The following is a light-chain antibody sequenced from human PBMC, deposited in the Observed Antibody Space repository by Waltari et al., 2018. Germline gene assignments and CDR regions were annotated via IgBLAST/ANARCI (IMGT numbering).Light chain of an antibody. J-gene: IGKJ1*01. CDR2: KTS. CDR3: QQYSTYSLWA. Sequence: IRMTQSPSTLSASIGDRVTITCRASQNISRWLAWYQQKPGKAPNLLIYKTSSLQSGVPSRFSGSGSGTEFTLTISSLQPEDFATYYCQQYSTYSLWAFGQGTKVEIK. V-gene: IGKV1-5*03. CDR1: QNISRW.